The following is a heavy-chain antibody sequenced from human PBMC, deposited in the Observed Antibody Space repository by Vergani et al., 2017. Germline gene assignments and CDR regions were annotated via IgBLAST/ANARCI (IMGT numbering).Heavy chain of an antibody. CDR2: INPSGPSI. V-gene: IGHV1-46*03. CDR3: ARGVEATISGRLDY. CDR1: GYTFTSYY. D-gene: IGHD1-26*01. J-gene: IGHJ4*02. Sequence: QVQLVQSGAEVKKPGASVKVSCKASGYTFTSYYMHWVRQAPGQGLEWMGIINPSGPSITYAQTFQERVTMTRETSTNTVYMELSSLRSDDTAVYYWARGVEATISGRLDYWGQGTLVTVSS.